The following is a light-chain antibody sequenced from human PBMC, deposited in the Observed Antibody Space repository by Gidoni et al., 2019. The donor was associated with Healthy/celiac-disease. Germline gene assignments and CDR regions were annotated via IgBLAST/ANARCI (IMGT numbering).Light chain of an antibody. J-gene: IGKJ4*01. Sequence: AIRMTQSPSSFSASTGDRVTITCLASQGIRSYLAWYQQKPGKAPKLLIYAASTLQSGVPSRFSGSGSGTDFTLTISCLQSEDFATYYCQQYYSYPPVFGGGTKVEIK. CDR3: QQYYSYPPV. CDR1: QGIRSY. V-gene: IGKV1-8*01. CDR2: AAS.